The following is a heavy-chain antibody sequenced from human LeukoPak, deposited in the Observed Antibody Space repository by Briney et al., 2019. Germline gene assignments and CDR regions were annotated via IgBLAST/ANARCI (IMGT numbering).Heavy chain of an antibody. CDR2: VYYSGST. CDR3: ARVVVAVAGTGDY. Sequence: KPSETLSLTCTVSGGSVSSGSYYWSWIRQPPGKGLEWIGYVYYSGSTNYNPSLKSRVTISVDTSKNQFSLKLSSVTAADTAVYYCARVVVAVAGTGDYWGQGTLVTVSS. J-gene: IGHJ4*02. V-gene: IGHV4-61*01. D-gene: IGHD6-19*01. CDR1: GGSVSSGSYY.